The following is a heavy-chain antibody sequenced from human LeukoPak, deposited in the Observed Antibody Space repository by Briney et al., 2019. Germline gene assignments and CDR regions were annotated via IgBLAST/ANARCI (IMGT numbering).Heavy chain of an antibody. CDR1: GGSIFNSNFY. Sequence: SETLSLTCSVTGGSIFNSNFYWGWIRQPPGKGLEWIGSIFYSGSTDYNPSVKSRVTISVDTSKNQFSLTLNSVTAADTAVYFCASLPGTTDHYWFDPWGQGTLVTVSS. CDR2: IFYSGST. D-gene: IGHD1-1*01. J-gene: IGHJ5*02. CDR3: ASLPGTTDHYWFDP. V-gene: IGHV4-39*01.